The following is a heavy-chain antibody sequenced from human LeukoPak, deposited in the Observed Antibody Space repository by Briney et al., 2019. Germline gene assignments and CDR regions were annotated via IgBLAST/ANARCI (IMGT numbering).Heavy chain of an antibody. V-gene: IGHV1-8*01. CDR3: VRGGERANFYGLGSSPNWFDP. D-gene: IGHD3-10*01. J-gene: IGHJ5*02. CDR2: MNPSSGNT. CDR1: QYTFISYD. Sequence: GASVKVSCKASQYTFISYDINWVRQASGQGLEWMGWMNPSSGNTGYARKFQGRVTMTGNTSISTAYMGLSSLTSDDTAVYYCVRGGERANFYGLGSSPNWFDPWGQGTLVTVSS.